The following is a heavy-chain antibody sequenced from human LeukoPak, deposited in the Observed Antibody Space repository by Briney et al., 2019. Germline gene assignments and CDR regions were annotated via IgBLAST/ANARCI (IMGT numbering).Heavy chain of an antibody. Sequence: GRSLRLSCAASGFTFSSYAMHWVRQAPGKGLEWVANIKPDGSEKNYGDSVRGRFTISRDNARNSLSLQMNSLRAEDTAVYYCARENYFDYWGQGTLVTVSS. V-gene: IGHV3-7*04. CDR2: IKPDGSEK. J-gene: IGHJ4*02. CDR3: ARENYFDY. CDR1: GFTFSSYA.